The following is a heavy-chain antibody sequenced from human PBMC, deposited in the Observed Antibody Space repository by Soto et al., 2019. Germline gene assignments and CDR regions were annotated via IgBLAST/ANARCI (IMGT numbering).Heavy chain of an antibody. J-gene: IGHJ4*02. CDR2: IFYSGTT. D-gene: IGHD2-8*02. CDR3: WKGGGRRVTGCDYFDY. CDR1: GGSIRVYY. V-gene: IGHV4-59*03. Sequence: SETLSLSCAVFGGSIRVYYWRWIRLLPGKGLEWLGYIFYSGTTNYKPSLKSRLTISVDTSKNLFSLTLSSVTAADMAVYYCWKGGGRRVTGCDYFDYSGLGTVITVSS.